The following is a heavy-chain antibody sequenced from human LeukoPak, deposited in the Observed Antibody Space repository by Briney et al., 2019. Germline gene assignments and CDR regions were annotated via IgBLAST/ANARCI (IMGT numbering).Heavy chain of an antibody. CDR3: ARGKGYSYGYFWFDP. CDR1: GGSFSGYY. CDR2: INHSGST. Sequence: SETLSLTCAVYGGSFSGYYWSWLRQPPGKGLEWIGEINHSGSTNYNPSLKSRVTISVDTSKNQFFLKLSSVTAADTAVYYCARGKGYSYGYFWFDPWGQGTLVTVSS. D-gene: IGHD5-18*01. J-gene: IGHJ5*02. V-gene: IGHV4-34*01.